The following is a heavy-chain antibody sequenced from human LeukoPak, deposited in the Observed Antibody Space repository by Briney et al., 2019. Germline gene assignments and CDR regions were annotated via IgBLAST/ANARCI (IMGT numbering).Heavy chain of an antibody. J-gene: IGHJ5*02. D-gene: IGHD3-3*01. CDR2: IYSSGST. V-gene: IGHV4-61*02. CDR3: ARITIFGVRNWFDP. CDR1: GGSMNSGSYY. Sequence: SETLSLTCTVSGGSMNSGSYYWSWIRQSAGKGLEWIGRIYSSGSTNYSPSLQSRVTISVDTSKNQFSLKLSSVTAADTAVYYCARITIFGVRNWFDPWGQGTLVTVSS.